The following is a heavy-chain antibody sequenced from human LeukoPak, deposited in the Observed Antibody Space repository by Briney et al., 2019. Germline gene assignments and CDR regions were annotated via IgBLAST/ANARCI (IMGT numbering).Heavy chain of an antibody. CDR1: GGSISSYY. J-gene: IGHJ4*02. V-gene: IGHV4-59*08. CDR3: ARIKIAVATKFDY. Sequence: SETLSLTCTVSGGSISSYYWSWIRQPPGKGLEWIGSIYHSGSTYYNPSLKSRVTISVDTSKNQFSLKLSSVTAADTAVYYCARIKIAVATKFDYWGQGTLVTVSS. CDR2: IYHSGST. D-gene: IGHD6-19*01.